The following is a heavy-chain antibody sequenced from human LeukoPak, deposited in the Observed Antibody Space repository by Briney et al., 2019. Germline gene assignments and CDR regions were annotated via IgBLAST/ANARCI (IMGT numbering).Heavy chain of an antibody. CDR2: IRYDGSNK. CDR3: AKDSALGIVAAGTFRDYYYYYMDV. V-gene: IGHV3-30*02. J-gene: IGHJ6*03. Sequence: GGSLRLSCAASGFTFSGYGMHWVRQAPGKGLEWVAFIRYDGSNKYYADSVKGRFTISRDNSKNTLYLQMNSLRAEDTAVYYCAKDSALGIVAAGTFRDYYYYYMDVWGKGTTVTVSS. D-gene: IGHD6-13*01. CDR1: GFTFSGYG.